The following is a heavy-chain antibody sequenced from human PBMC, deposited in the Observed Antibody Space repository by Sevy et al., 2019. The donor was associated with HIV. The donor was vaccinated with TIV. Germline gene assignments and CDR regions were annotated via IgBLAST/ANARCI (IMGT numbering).Heavy chain of an antibody. V-gene: IGHV4-34*01. D-gene: IGHD2-8*01. CDR2: INHSGST. CDR3: ARVPEAPLMVDDAFDI. Sequence: SETLSLTCAVYGGSFSGYYWSWIRQPPGKGLEWIGEINHSGSTNYNPSLKSRVTISVDTSKNQFSLKLSSVTAADTAVYYCARVPEAPLMVDDAFDIWGQGTMVTVSS. J-gene: IGHJ3*02. CDR1: GGSFSGYY.